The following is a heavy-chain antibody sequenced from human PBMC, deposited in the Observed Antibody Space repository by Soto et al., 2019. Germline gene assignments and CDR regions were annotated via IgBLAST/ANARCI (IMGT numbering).Heavy chain of an antibody. D-gene: IGHD3-16*01. CDR3: ARWGPDKVLDY. CDR1: GFTFSSHG. CDR2: IWYDGSNK. Sequence: QVQLVESGGGVVQPGRSLRGSCAASGFTFSSHGMHWVRQAPGKGLEWVAVIWYDGSNKYYGESVKGRFIISRDNSKNTVDLQMNSLRAEDTAIYYCARWGPDKVLDYWGQGTLVTVSS. J-gene: IGHJ4*02. V-gene: IGHV3-33*01.